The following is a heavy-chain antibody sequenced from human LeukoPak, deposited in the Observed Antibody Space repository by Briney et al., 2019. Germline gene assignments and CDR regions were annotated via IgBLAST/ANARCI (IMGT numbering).Heavy chain of an antibody. V-gene: IGHV3-30*02. CDR3: AKESLYCSSTSCSYFDY. Sequence: GGSLRLSCAASGFTFSSYGMHWVRQAPGKGLEWVAFIRYDGSNKYYADSVKGRFTISRDNSKNTLYLQMNSLRAEDTAVYYCAKESLYCSSTSCSYFDYWGQGTLVTVSS. D-gene: IGHD2-2*01. CDR2: IRYDGSNK. J-gene: IGHJ4*02. CDR1: GFTFSSYG.